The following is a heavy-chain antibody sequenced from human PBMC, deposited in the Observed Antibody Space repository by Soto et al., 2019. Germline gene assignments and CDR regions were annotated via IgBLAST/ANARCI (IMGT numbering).Heavy chain of an antibody. D-gene: IGHD3-16*01. CDR3: AKGGYYSLFDI. Sequence: GGSLRLSYVASGFPFSSYAMSWVRQTPGKGLEWVSGISGSGGRTYYADSVKGRFTISRDNSNNTLSLQMHILRVEDTAVYFCAKGGYYSLFDIWGQGTMVTVSS. CDR2: ISGSGGRT. CDR1: GFPFSSYA. V-gene: IGHV3-23*01. J-gene: IGHJ3*02.